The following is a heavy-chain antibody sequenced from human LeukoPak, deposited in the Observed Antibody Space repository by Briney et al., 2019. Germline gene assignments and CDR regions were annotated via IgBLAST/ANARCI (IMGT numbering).Heavy chain of an antibody. V-gene: IGHV3-74*01. J-gene: IGHJ6*02. Sequence: PGGSLRLSCAASGFTLSNYWMNWVRQVPGKGLVWVSHINSDGSNIRYADSVKGRFTISRDNAKNSLYLQMNTLRVEDTAVYYCTRDLMDYDVSTGLHHYYMDVWGQGTTVTVSS. CDR2: INSDGSNI. CDR1: GFTLSNYW. D-gene: IGHD3-9*01. CDR3: TRDLMDYDVSTGLHHYYMDV.